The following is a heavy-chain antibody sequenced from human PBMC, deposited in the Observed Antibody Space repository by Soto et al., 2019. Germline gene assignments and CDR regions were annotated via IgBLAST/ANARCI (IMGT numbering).Heavy chain of an antibody. CDR3: ARDVRLSSRRGYYFDY. V-gene: IGHV3-30-3*01. D-gene: IGHD3-10*01. CDR1: GFTFSSYA. Sequence: GGSLRLSCAASGFTFSSYAMHWVRQAPGKGLEWVAVISYDGSNKYYADSVKGRFTISRDNSKNTLYLQMNSLRAEDTAVYYCARDVRLSSRRGYYFDYWGQGTLVTVSS. J-gene: IGHJ4*02. CDR2: ISYDGSNK.